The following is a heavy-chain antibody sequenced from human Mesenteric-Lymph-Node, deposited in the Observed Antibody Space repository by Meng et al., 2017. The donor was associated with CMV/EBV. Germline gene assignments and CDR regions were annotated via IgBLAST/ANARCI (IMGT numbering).Heavy chain of an antibody. CDR3: AKDAGTATGLSALDI. J-gene: IGHJ3*02. Sequence: GESLTISCVASGFSFSSYAMDWVRRAPGKGLEWVSAISTGGDSVYYADSVKGRFIVSRDNSKNTMYLQMNSPRAEDTAVYYCAKDAGTATGLSALDIWGQGAVVTVSS. CDR1: GFSFSSYA. D-gene: IGHD6-13*01. CDR2: ISTGGDSV. V-gene: IGHV3-23*01.